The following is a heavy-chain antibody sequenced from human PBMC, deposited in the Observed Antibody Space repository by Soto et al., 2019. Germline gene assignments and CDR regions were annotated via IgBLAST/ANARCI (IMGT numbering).Heavy chain of an antibody. J-gene: IGHJ4*02. Sequence: QVQLVESGGGVVHPGESLRLSCATSGFTFVNFALHWVHQVPGKGLEWVAGISYDATKEYYADSVKGQFIISRDSSKNTVFLQMNDLRPEDTAVYFCAREGPLDIWSGLGLDYWGQGTLVTVSS. V-gene: IGHV3-30-3*01. CDR3: AREGPLDIWSGLGLDY. D-gene: IGHD3-3*01. CDR2: ISYDATKE. CDR1: GFTFVNFA.